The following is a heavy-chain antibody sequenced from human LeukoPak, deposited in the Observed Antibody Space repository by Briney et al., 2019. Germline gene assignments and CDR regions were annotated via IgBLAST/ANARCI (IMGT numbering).Heavy chain of an antibody. CDR2: IIPILGIA. V-gene: IGHV1-69*04. J-gene: IGHJ4*02. D-gene: IGHD2-8*01. CDR1: GGTFSSYA. CDR3: ARGYCTNGVCGFDY. Sequence: SVKVSCKASGGTFSSYAISWVRQAPGQGLEWMGRIIPILGIANYAQKFQGRVTITADKSTSTAYMELSSLRSEDTAVYYCARGYCTNGVCGFDYWGQGTLVTVSS.